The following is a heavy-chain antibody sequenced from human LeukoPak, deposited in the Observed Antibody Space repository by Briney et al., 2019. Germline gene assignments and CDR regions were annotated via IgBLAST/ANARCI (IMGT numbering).Heavy chain of an antibody. V-gene: IGHV3-23*01. Sequence: GGSLRLSCAASGFTFSSYAMSWVRQAPGRGLEWVSAISGSGGSTYYADSVKGRFTISRDNSKNTLYLQMNSLRAEDTAVYYCAKVRRAVTYYFDYWGQGTLVTVSS. CDR2: ISGSGGST. CDR1: GFTFSSYA. D-gene: IGHD4-17*01. J-gene: IGHJ4*02. CDR3: AKVRRAVTYYFDY.